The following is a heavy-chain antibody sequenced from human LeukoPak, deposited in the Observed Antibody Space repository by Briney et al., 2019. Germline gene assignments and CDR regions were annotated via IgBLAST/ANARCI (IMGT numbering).Heavy chain of an antibody. J-gene: IGHJ4*02. D-gene: IGHD6-6*01. CDR3: ARDSSSSSAWLDY. V-gene: IGHV1-18*01. CDR1: GDTFISYG. CDR2: ISANNANT. Sequence: GASVKVSCKASGDTFISYGISWVRQAPGQGLEWMGWISANNANTNYAQKLQGRVTMTTDTSTSTAYMELRSLRSDDTAVYYCARDSSSSSAWLDYWGQGTLVTVSS.